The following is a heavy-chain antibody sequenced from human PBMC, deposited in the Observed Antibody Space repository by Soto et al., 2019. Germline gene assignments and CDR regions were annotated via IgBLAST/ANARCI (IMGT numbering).Heavy chain of an antibody. V-gene: IGHV4-31*03. J-gene: IGHJ5*02. D-gene: IGHD5-18*01. Sequence: SETLSLTCTVSGSSISSGDYYWSWIRLHPGKGLEWIGYIYNSGSTYYNPSLKSRVTISGDTSKNQFSLKLSSVTAADTAVYYCAELRYSYGFRWFDPWGQGTLVTVSS. CDR1: GSSISSGDYY. CDR3: AELRYSYGFRWFDP. CDR2: IYNSGST.